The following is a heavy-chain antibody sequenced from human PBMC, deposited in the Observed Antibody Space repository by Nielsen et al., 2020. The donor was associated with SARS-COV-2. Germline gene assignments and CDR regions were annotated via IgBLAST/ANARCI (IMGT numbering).Heavy chain of an antibody. J-gene: IGHJ4*02. CDR1: GGSMNVIY. V-gene: IGHV4-59*01. CDR3: ARGRAPLRY. CDR2: NYNSAKT. Sequence: SETRSLTFRIPGGSMNVIYWSWIPKAPGKGLGGSDYNYNSAKTMSKSSLKSRVTMSLDTSKNQLSLRLTSVTAADTAVYYCARGRAPLRYWGQGILVTVSS. D-gene: IGHD2-15*01.